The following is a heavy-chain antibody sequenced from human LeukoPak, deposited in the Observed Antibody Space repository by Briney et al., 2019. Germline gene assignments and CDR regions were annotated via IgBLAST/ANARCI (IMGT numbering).Heavy chain of an antibody. J-gene: IGHJ4*02. CDR3: ARDRTRGPYGDPYD. CDR2: ISGSGGST. V-gene: IGHV3-23*01. Sequence: PGGSLRLSCAASGFTFSSYAMSWVRQAPGKGLEWVSAISGSGGSTYYADSVKGRFTISRDNSKNTLYLQMNSLRAEDTAMYYCARDRTRGPYGDPYDWGQGTLVTVSS. D-gene: IGHD4-17*01. CDR1: GFTFSSYA.